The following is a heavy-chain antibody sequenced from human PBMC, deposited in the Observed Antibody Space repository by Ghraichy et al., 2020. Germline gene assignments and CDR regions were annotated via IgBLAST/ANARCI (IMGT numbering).Heavy chain of an antibody. CDR3: ARDLGERYSSSWSFDY. CDR2: INAGNGNT. Sequence: ASVKVSCKASGYTFTSYAMHWVRQAPGQRLEWMGWINAGNGNTKYSQKFQGRVTITRDTSASTAYMELSSLRSEDTAVYYCARDLGERYSSSWSFDYWGQGTLVTVSS. CDR1: GYTFTSYA. D-gene: IGHD6-13*01. J-gene: IGHJ4*02. V-gene: IGHV1-3*01.